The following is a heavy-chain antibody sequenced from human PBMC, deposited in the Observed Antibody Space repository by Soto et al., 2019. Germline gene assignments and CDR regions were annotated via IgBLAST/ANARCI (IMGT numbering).Heavy chain of an antibody. CDR2: TYYRSNWLH. J-gene: IGHJ4*02. CDR1: GGSVSSNTAA. V-gene: IGHV6-1*01. D-gene: IGHD6-19*01. Sequence: QALPRTYAISGGSVSSNTAACNLIRYSPSRGLEWLGRTYYRSNWLHDYAVSVKSRITVNPDTSKNHFSLQLNSVTPDDTAVYYCARGVAGSGFDLWGQGTLVTVPS. CDR3: ARGVAGSGFDL.